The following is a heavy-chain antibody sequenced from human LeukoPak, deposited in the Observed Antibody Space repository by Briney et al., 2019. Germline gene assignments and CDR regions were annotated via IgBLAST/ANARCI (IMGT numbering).Heavy chain of an antibody. Sequence: GGFLRLSCAASGFTLSSYWMHWVRQAPGKGLVWVSRINNDGSSTAYADSVKGRFTISRDNARNTVYLQMNSLRAEDTAFYYCARDLGGPDYWGQGALVTVSS. D-gene: IGHD3-16*01. CDR2: INNDGSST. CDR3: ARDLGGPDY. V-gene: IGHV3-74*01. J-gene: IGHJ4*02. CDR1: GFTLSSYW.